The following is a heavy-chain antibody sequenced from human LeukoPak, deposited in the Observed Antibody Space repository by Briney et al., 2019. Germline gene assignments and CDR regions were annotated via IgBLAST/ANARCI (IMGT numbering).Heavy chain of an antibody. CDR1: GFTFSSYE. V-gene: IGHV3-48*03. D-gene: IGHD2-2*01. CDR2: ISSSGSAI. Sequence: XGSLRLSCAASGFTFSSYEMNWVRQAPGKGLEWVSYISSSGSAIYYADSVKGRFTISRDNAKNSLYLQMNSLRAEDTAVYYCARKYCSSISCLFDYWGQGTLVTVSS. J-gene: IGHJ4*02. CDR3: ARKYCSSISCLFDY.